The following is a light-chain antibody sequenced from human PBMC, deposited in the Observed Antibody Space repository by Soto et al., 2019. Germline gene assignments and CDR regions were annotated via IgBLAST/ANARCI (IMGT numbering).Light chain of an antibody. CDR3: QQYHTSPLT. CDR1: QSVSSSY. V-gene: IGKV3-20*01. Sequence: EIVLTQSPGTLSLCPGERATFSCRASQSVSSSYIAWYQQKRGQAPRRLIYGASIRATGIPDRFSGSGSGTDFTLTISRLEPEDFALYYCQQYHTSPLTFGQGTKVDI. J-gene: IGKJ1*01. CDR2: GAS.